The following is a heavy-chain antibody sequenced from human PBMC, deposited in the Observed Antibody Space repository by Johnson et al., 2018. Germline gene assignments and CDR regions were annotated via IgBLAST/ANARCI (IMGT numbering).Heavy chain of an antibody. CDR3: VRNNGYERFDS. CDR2: INGDGRVT. D-gene: IGHD5-12*01. V-gene: IGHV3-7*01. CDR1: EFSFGSYW. Sequence: ERLQESGGGLVQPGGSMRLSCVASEFSFGSYWMSWVRQDQGKGLEWVANINGDGRVTYFADSMTGRFTVSRDNAKNSLFLQMNSLRVEDTAVYYCVRNNGYERFDSWGQGTLVTVSS. J-gene: IGHJ4*02.